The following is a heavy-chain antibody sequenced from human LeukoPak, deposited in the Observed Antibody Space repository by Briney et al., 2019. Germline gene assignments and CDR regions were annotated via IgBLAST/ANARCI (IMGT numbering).Heavy chain of an antibody. J-gene: IGHJ4*02. D-gene: IGHD2-15*01. Sequence: SETLSLTCTVSGGSISTYYWTWIRQPPGRGLEWIGYISYSGNTNYNPSLKSRVTISVDTSKNQFSLKLSSVTAADTAVYYCAATGGGSFDYWGQGTLVTVSS. CDR1: GGSISTYY. CDR3: AATGGGSFDY. CDR2: ISYSGNT. V-gene: IGHV4-59*08.